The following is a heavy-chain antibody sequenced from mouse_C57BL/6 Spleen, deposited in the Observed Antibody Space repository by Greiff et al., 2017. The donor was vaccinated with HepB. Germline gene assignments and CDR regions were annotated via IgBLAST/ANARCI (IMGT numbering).Heavy chain of an antibody. V-gene: IGHV1-82*01. CDR1: GYAFSSSW. CDR2: IYPGDGDT. J-gene: IGHJ1*03. Sequence: VQLQESGPELVKPGASVKISCKASGYAFSSSWMNWVKQRPGKGLEWIGRIYPGDGDTNYNGKFKGKATLTADKSSSTAYMQLSSLTSEDSAVYFCARGYDYERYFDVWGTGTTVTVSS. D-gene: IGHD2-4*01. CDR3: ARGYDYERYFDV.